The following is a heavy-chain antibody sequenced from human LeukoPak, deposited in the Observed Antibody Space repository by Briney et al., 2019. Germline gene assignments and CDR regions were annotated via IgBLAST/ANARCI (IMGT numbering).Heavy chain of an antibody. Sequence: GGSLRLSCAASGFIFSSYWMHWVRQAPGKGLVWVSRINPDGTGTTYADSVKGRSTISRDDAKNTVHLQLNSLRADDTAVYYCARESAALGRSFGYWGQGTLVTVSS. V-gene: IGHV3-74*01. CDR1: GFIFSSYW. CDR3: ARESAALGRSFGY. J-gene: IGHJ4*02. D-gene: IGHD5-18*01. CDR2: INPDGTGT.